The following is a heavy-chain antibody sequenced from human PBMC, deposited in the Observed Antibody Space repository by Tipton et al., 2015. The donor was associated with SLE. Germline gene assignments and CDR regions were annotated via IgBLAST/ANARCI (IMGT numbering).Heavy chain of an antibody. J-gene: IGHJ4*02. CDR1: GGSISSSSFY. CDR2: IDYSGTT. D-gene: IGHD1-14*01. V-gene: IGHV4-39*01. Sequence: TLSLTCTVSGGSISSSSFYWGWIRQPPGKGLEWIASIDYSGTTYYTPSLKSRVTISVDTSRNQSSLKLDSVSAADAAVYYCATHVAESPWASTKDIYYFDSWGQGTLVTVSS. CDR3: ATHVAESPWASTKDIYYFDS.